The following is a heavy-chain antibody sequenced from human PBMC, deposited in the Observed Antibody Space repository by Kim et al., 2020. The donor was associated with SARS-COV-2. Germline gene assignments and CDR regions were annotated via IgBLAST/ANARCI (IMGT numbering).Heavy chain of an antibody. CDR2: IIPIFGTA. Sequence: SVKVSCKASGATFSSYAISWVRQAPGQGLEWMGGIIPIFGTANYAQKFQGRVTITADESTSTAYMELSSLRSEDTAVYYCVKDADCGGDCYLDYWGQGTLVTVSS. V-gene: IGHV1-69*13. J-gene: IGHJ4*02. CDR1: GATFSSYA. D-gene: IGHD2-21*01. CDR3: VKDADCGGDCYLDY.